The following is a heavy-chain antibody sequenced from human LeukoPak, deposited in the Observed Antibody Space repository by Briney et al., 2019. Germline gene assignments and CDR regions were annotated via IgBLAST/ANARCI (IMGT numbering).Heavy chain of an antibody. D-gene: IGHD6-13*01. Sequence: SETLSLTCTVSGGSISSYYWSWIRQPPGKGLEWIGYIYTSGSTNYNPSLKSRVTISVDTSKNQFSLKLSSVTAADTAVYYCARWGSSWSGWFDPWGQGTLVTVSS. CDR1: GGSISSYY. V-gene: IGHV4-4*09. CDR2: IYTSGST. J-gene: IGHJ5*02. CDR3: ARWGSSWSGWFDP.